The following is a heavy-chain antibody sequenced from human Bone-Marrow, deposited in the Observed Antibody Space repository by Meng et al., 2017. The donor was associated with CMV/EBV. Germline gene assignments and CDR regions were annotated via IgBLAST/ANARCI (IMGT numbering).Heavy chain of an antibody. Sequence: SETLSLTCTVSGGSISSYYWSWIRQPPGKGLEWIGYIYYSGSTNYNPSLKSRVTISVDTSKNQFSLKLSSVAAADTAVYYCARGGLGGWPMDYWGQGTLVTVPS. V-gene: IGHV4-59*01. J-gene: IGHJ4*02. CDR3: ARGGLGGWPMDY. D-gene: IGHD5-24*01. CDR1: GGSISSYY. CDR2: IYYSGST.